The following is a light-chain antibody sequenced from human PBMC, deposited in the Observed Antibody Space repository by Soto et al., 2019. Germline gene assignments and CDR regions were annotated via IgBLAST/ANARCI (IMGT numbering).Light chain of an antibody. CDR1: QSVGRRY. J-gene: IGKJ4*01. Sequence: IVLTQSPGTLSLSPGERATLSCRASQSVGRRYLAWYQQKPGQAPRLLIYDTSDRASDIPDRFSGSGSRTDFTLTISRLVPEDFAVYYWQLQGTFGGGTKVEIK. V-gene: IGKV3-20*01. CDR3: QLQGT. CDR2: DTS.